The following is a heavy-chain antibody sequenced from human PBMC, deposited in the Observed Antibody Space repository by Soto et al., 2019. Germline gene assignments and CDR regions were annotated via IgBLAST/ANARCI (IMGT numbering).Heavy chain of an antibody. J-gene: IGHJ4*02. CDR2: ISNNSSVK. V-gene: IGHV3-48*01. CDR3: ARESEDLTSNFDY. Sequence: PGGSLRLSCAVSGFTFSNYSINWVRQAPGKGLEWLSYISNNSSVKYYADSVKGRFTISRDNAKNSLYLQTNSLRAEDTAVYYCARESEDLTSNFDYWGQGTLVTVSS. CDR1: GFTFSNYS.